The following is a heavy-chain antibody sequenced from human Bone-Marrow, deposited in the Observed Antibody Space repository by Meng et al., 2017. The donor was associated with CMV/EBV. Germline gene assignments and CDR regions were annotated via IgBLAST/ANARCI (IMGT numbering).Heavy chain of an antibody. CDR1: GFSFGDAW. J-gene: IGHJ4*02. CDR3: TTDLPYCSSTSCYDY. Sequence: GGSLRLSCVASGFSFGDAWMSWVRQAPGKGLEWVGLIKSQADGGTPDYTAPVRDRFTISRDDSKNTLYLQMNSLKTEDTAVYYCTTDLPYCSSTSCYDYWGQGTLVTVSS. D-gene: IGHD2-2*01. V-gene: IGHV3-15*01. CDR2: IKSQADGGTP.